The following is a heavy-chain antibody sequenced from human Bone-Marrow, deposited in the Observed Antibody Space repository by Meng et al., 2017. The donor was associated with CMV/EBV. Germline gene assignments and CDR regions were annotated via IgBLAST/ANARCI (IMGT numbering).Heavy chain of an antibody. CDR1: GGTFSNYA. CDR3: AAWGTGVWNDQYNGPRFDAFDI. CDR2: IIPIFGTA. J-gene: IGHJ3*02. D-gene: IGHD1-1*01. Sequence: SVKVSCKASGGTFSNYAISWVRQAPGQGLEWMGGIIPIFGTANYAQKFQGRVTITTDESTSTAYMELSSLRSDDTAVYYCAAWGTGVWNDQYNGPRFDAFDIWGQGTMVTVSS. V-gene: IGHV1-69*05.